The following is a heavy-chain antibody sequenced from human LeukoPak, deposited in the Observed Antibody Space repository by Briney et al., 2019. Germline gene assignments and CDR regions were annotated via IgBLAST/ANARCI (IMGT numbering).Heavy chain of an antibody. CDR3: ARDFVSGGSYYDILTGYYTTPANLFDF. Sequence: ASVKVSCKASGYTFTGYYMHWVRQAPGQGLEWMGWINPNSGGTNYAQKFQGRVTMTRDTSTSTGYMELSSLRSEDTAVYYCARDFVSGGSYYDILTGYYTTPANLFDFWGQGTLVTVSS. CDR2: INPNSGGT. J-gene: IGHJ4*02. D-gene: IGHD3-9*01. V-gene: IGHV1-2*02. CDR1: GYTFTGYY.